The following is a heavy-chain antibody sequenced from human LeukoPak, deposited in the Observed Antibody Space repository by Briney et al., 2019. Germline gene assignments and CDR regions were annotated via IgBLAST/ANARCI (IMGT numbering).Heavy chain of an antibody. D-gene: IGHD3-22*01. J-gene: IGHJ4*02. CDR2: ISSSSRYI. CDR1: GFTFSSYS. CDR3: ARDYYDSSGQFGY. Sequence: GGSLRLSCAASGFTFSSYSMNWVRQAPGKGLEWVSSISSSSRYIYYGDSVKGRFTISRDNTKNSLYLQMNSLRAEDTAVYYCARDYYDSSGQFGYWGQGTLVTVSS. V-gene: IGHV3-21*01.